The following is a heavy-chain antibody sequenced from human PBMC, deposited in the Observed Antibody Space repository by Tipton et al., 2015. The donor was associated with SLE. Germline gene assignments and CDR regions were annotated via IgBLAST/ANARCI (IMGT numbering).Heavy chain of an antibody. Sequence: SLRLSCAASGFTFSSYAMSWVRQAPGKGLEWVSGISWNSGSIGYADSVKGRFTISRDNAKNSLYLQMNSLRAEDMALYYCAKARIAAAGGDAFDIWGQGTMVTVSS. CDR3: AKARIAAAGGDAFDI. J-gene: IGHJ3*02. CDR2: ISWNSGSI. CDR1: GFTFSSYA. D-gene: IGHD6-13*01. V-gene: IGHV3-9*03.